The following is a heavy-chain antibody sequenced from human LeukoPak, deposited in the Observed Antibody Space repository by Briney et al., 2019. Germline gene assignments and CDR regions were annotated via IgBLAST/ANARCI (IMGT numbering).Heavy chain of an antibody. D-gene: IGHD1-26*01. CDR3: AKAPRIVGANGGYYFDY. V-gene: IGHV3-21*04. Sequence: GGSLRLSCAASGFTFSSYWMSWVRQAPGKGLEWVSSISSSSSYIYYADSVKGRFTISRDNAKNSLYLQMNSLRAEDTAVYYCAKAPRIVGANGGYYFDYWGQGTLVTVSS. J-gene: IGHJ4*02. CDR2: ISSSSSYI. CDR1: GFTFSSYW.